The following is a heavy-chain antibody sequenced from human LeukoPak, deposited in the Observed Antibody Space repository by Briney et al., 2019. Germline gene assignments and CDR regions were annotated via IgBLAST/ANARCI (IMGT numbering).Heavy chain of an antibody. CDR1: GGSSSGYY. CDR3: ARVSSSWYEDWYFDL. Sequence: KPSETLSLTCAVYGGSSSGYYWSWIRQPPGKGLEWIGEINHSGSTNYNPSLKSRVTISVDTSKNQFSLKLSSVTAADTAVYYCARVSSSWYEDWYFDLWGRGTLVSVSS. J-gene: IGHJ2*01. V-gene: IGHV4-34*01. D-gene: IGHD6-13*01. CDR2: INHSGST.